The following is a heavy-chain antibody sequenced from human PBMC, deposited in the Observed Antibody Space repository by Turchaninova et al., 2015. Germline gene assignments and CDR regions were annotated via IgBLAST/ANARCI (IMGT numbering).Heavy chain of an antibody. CDR2: LYPGDSDT. D-gene: IGHD1-14*01. J-gene: IGHJ4*02. CDR3: APCGHPGDY. CDR1: AYPSTSYW. V-gene: IGHV5-51*01. Sequence: EVQLVQSGAEVKQPGGSRMISCKDDATSFTQYWIGWRPLAYPSTSYWSGGFRHMPGKGLEGMGILYPGDSDTRYSPHFQGQVTIPADESITTACLQWSSLKASDSGMYYCAPCGHPGDYWGQGTLVTVSS.